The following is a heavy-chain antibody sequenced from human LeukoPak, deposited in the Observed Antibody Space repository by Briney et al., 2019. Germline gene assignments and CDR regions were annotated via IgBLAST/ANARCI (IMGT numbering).Heavy chain of an antibody. Sequence: SETLSLTCTVSGGSISSSSYYWGWIRQPPGKGLEWIGSIYYSGSTYYNPSLKSRVTISVDTSKNQFSLKLSSVTVADTAVYYCARQHSSSWSDWFDPWGQGTLVTVSS. CDR2: IYYSGST. J-gene: IGHJ5*02. CDR3: ARQHSSSWSDWFDP. V-gene: IGHV4-39*01. CDR1: GGSISSSSYY. D-gene: IGHD6-13*01.